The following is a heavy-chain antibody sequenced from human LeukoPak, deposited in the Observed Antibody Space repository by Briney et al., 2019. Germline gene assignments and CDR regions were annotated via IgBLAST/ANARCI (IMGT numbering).Heavy chain of an antibody. CDR1: GFTFSSYG. J-gene: IGHJ4*02. D-gene: IGHD2-15*01. CDR2: IYSGGST. V-gene: IGHV3-NL1*01. Sequence: GGSLRLSCAASGFTFSSYGMHWVRQAPGKGLEWVAVIYSGGSTYYADSVKGRFTISRDNSKNTLYLQMNSLRVEDTAVYYCARDRAAYYFDYWGQGTLVTVSS. CDR3: ARDRAAYYFDY.